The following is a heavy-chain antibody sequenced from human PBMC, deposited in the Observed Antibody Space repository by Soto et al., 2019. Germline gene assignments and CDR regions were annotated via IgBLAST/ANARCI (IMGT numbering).Heavy chain of an antibody. CDR2: ITGSGGTI. CDR3: AKDGVAGYGLWLVAD. CDR1: GFSLSRYA. Sequence: GGSLRLSCAASGFSLSRYAMIWVRQAPPKGQEWVAGITGSGGTIEYAASVKGRFTISRDNSKNTVDLQMNSLGAEGAAMYYCAKDGVAGYGLWLVADWGQRILVTVSS. D-gene: IGHD2-15*01. J-gene: IGHJ1*01. V-gene: IGHV3-23*01.